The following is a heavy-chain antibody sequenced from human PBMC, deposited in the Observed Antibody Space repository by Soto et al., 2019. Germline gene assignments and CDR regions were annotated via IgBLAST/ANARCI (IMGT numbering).Heavy chain of an antibody. Sequence: EVQLLESGGGLVQPGGSLRLSCAASGFSFTNYAVTWVRQAPGKGLEWVSAISGSGDGTYYADSVRGRFTISRDNSKSAVHLQMNSPRAEDTAVYFCATRVKSGSTSFGNAMDVWGQGTTVTVSS. J-gene: IGHJ6*02. V-gene: IGHV3-23*01. CDR3: ATRVKSGSTSFGNAMDV. D-gene: IGHD1-26*01. CDR1: GFSFTNYA. CDR2: ISGSGDGT.